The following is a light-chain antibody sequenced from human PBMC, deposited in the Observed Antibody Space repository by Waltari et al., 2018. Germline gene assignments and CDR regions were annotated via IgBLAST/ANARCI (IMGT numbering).Light chain of an antibody. V-gene: IGKV3-11*01. J-gene: IGKJ4*01. CDR2: DAS. Sequence: EVVLTQSPATLSLSPGDRATLSCRASQSVGRSLSWDQQKPGQPPRLLIYDASTRATGIPARISGSGSGTDFTLTIGSLESEDFAVYFCLQRSNWPPTFGGGTTVEIK. CDR3: LQRSNWPPT. CDR1: QSVGRS.